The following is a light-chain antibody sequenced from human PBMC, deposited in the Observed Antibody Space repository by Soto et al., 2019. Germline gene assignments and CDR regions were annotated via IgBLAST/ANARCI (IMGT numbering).Light chain of an antibody. CDR1: SSDVGGYNY. V-gene: IGLV2-14*01. J-gene: IGLJ1*01. CDR3: SSYTSGSTLYV. Sequence: QSALTQPASVSGSPGQSITISCTGTSSDVGGYNYVSWYQHHPGKAPKFMIYEVSSRPSGVSDRFSGSKSGNTASLTISGLQAVDEADYYCSSYTSGSTLYVFGSGTKLTVL. CDR2: EVS.